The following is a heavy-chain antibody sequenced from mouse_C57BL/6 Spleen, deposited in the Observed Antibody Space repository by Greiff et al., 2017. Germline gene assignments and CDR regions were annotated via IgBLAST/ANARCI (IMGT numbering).Heavy chain of an antibody. V-gene: IGHV1-82*01. CDR3: ARTIYYDYDVGAMDY. CDR2: IYPGDGDT. J-gene: IGHJ4*01. D-gene: IGHD2-4*01. CDR1: GYAFSSSW. Sequence: VQLQESGPELVKPGASVKISCKASGYAFSSSWMNWVKQRPGKGLEWIGRIYPGDGDTNYNGKFKGKATLTADKSSSTAYMQLSSLTSEDSAVYFCARTIYYDYDVGAMDYWGQGTSVTVSS.